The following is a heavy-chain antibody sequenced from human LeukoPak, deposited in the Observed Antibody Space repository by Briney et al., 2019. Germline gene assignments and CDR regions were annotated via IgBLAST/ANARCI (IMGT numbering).Heavy chain of an antibody. D-gene: IGHD5-18*01. CDR1: GFTVSNYG. CDR3: ARGSSEYSHGLDY. V-gene: IGHV3-33*01. J-gene: IGHJ4*02. CDR2: IWYDGSKK. Sequence: GGSLRLSCAASGFTVSNYGIHWVRQSPGKGLEWVTVIWYDGSKKYYADSVKGRFTISRDNSKNTLYLQMSSLRGEDTAMYYCARGSSEYSHGLDYWGQGTLVTVSS.